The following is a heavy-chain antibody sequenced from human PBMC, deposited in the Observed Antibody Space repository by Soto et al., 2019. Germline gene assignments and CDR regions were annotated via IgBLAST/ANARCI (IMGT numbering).Heavy chain of an antibody. CDR3: AKDRNYYDSSGYDY. Sequence: GGALRLSCADSGFTFNSYAMSWVRQAPGKGLEWVSTIIGSGGSTYYADSVKGRFSVSRDNSKNTLYLQMNSLRAEDTAVYYCAKDRNYYDSSGYDYWGQGTLVTVSS. CDR1: GFTFNSYA. CDR2: IIGSGGST. D-gene: IGHD3-22*01. V-gene: IGHV3-23*01. J-gene: IGHJ4*02.